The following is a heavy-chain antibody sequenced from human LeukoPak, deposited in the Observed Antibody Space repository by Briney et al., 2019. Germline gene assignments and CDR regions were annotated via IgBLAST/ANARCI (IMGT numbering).Heavy chain of an antibody. J-gene: IGHJ4*02. D-gene: IGHD5-24*01. CDR3: ARDLPRRMATTQPAGY. CDR1: GYTFTSYG. Sequence: ASVKVSCXASGYTFTSYGISWVRQAHGQGLEWMAWISAYNGNTNYAQKLQGRVTMTTDTSTSTAYMELRSLRSDDTAVYYCARDLPRRMATTQPAGYWGQGTLVTVSS. CDR2: ISAYNGNT. V-gene: IGHV1-18*01.